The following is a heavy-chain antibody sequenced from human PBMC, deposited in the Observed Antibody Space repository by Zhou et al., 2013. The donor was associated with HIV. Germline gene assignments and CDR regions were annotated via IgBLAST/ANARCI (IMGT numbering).Heavy chain of an antibody. Sequence: QVQLVQSGAEVKKPGSSVKVSCKASGGIFSSYAISWVRQAPGQGLEWMGGIIPIFGTANYAQKFQGRVTITTDESTSTAYMELSSLRSEDTAVYYCARCRVVVDRGGYYYYMDVWGKGTTVTVSS. CDR3: ARCRVVVDRGGYYYYMDV. CDR2: IIPIFGTA. D-gene: IGHD2-2*01. J-gene: IGHJ6*03. V-gene: IGHV1-69*05. CDR1: GGIFSSYA.